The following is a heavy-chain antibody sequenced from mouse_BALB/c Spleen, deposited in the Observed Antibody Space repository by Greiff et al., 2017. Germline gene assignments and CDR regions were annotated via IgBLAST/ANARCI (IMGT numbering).Heavy chain of an antibody. CDR1: GFTFSSFG. J-gene: IGHJ3*01. CDR2: ISSGSSTI. Sequence: EVKLMESGGGLVQPGGSRKLSCAASGFTFSSFGMHWVRQAPEKGLEWVAYISSGSSTIYYADTVKGRFTISRDNPKNTLFLQMTSLRSEDTAMYYCARSHYGSSPFAYWGQGTLVTVSA. CDR3: ARSHYGSSPFAY. V-gene: IGHV5-17*02. D-gene: IGHD1-1*01.